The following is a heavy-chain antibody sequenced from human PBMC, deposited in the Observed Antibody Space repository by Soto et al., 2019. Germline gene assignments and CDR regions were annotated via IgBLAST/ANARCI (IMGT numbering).Heavy chain of an antibody. CDR1: GGSISSSGCY. CDR3: ARYEEYYGSGSYPMFDY. D-gene: IGHD3-10*01. Sequence: PSETLSLTRTVSGGSISSSGCYWGWIRPPPGEGLEWIGYIYYSGSTNYNPSLKSRVTISVDTSKNQFSLKLSSVTAADTAVYYCARYEEYYGSGSYPMFDYWGQGTLVTVSS. V-gene: IGHV4-61*05. J-gene: IGHJ4*02. CDR2: IYYSGST.